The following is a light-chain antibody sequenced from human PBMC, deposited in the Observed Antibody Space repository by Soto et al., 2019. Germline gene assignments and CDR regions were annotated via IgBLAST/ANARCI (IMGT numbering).Light chain of an antibody. Sequence: QAVVTQPPSASGTPGQTVTISCSGSSSNIGSNYVYWYQQLPGTAPKLLIYNNNQRPSGVPDRFSGSKSGTSASLAISGLQSEDEADYYCAAWDDSLKGPVFGGGTKLTVL. CDR2: NNN. V-gene: IGLV1-44*01. J-gene: IGLJ3*02. CDR3: AAWDDSLKGPV. CDR1: SSNIGSNY.